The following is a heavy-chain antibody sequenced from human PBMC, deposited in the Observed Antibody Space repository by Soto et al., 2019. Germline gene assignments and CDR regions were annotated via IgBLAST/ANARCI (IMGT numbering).Heavy chain of an antibody. CDR3: ARDPLSYDFWSGHYGMDV. Sequence: PSETLSLTCAVSGASITNADSYWFWIRQHPGKGLEWLGYIAYTGDTYFNPSLRSRVTISSDTSKNRFSLKLSSVTAADTAVYYCARDPLSYDFWSGHYGMDVWGQGTTVTVS. CDR1: GASITNADSY. CDR2: IAYTGDT. D-gene: IGHD3-3*01. V-gene: IGHV4-31*11. J-gene: IGHJ6*02.